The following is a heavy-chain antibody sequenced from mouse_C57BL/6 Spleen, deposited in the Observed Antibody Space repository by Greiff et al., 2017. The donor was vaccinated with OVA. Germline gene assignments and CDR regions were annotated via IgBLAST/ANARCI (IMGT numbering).Heavy chain of an antibody. J-gene: IGHJ2*01. D-gene: IGHD2-2*01. CDR1: GFTFSSYT. CDR2: ISGGGGNT. V-gene: IGHV5-9*01. Sequence: EVMLVESGGGLVKPGGSLKLSCAASGFTFSSYTMSWVRQTPEKRLEWVATISGGGGNTYYPDSVKGRFTISRDNAKNTLYLQMSSLRSEDTALYYCARHPLGYDLYFDYWGQGTTLTVSS. CDR3: ARHPLGYDLYFDY.